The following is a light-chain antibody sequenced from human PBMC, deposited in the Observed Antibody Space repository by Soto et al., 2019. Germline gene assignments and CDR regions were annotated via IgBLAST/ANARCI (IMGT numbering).Light chain of an antibody. Sequence: QSVLTQPASVSGSPGQSITISCTGTSSDVGTYNYVSWYQHRPGKAPKFIIYEVSNRPSGVSNRFSGSKSGSTASLTISGLQAEDEADYHCTSYTRDTALVFGTGTKVTVL. J-gene: IGLJ1*01. CDR1: SSDVGTYNY. CDR2: EVS. CDR3: TSYTRDTALV. V-gene: IGLV2-14*01.